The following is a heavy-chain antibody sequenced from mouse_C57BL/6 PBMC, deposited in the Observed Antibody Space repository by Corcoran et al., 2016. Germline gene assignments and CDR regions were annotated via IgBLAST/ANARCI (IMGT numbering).Heavy chain of an antibody. J-gene: IGHJ2*01. Sequence: EVQLQQPGPELVKPGASVKISCKASGYTFTDYYMNWVKQSHGKSLEWIGDINPNNGGTSYNQKFKGKATLTVDKSSSTAYMELRSLTSEDSAVYYCARLLAATVFDYWGQGTTLTVSS. CDR3: ARLLAATVFDY. V-gene: IGHV1-26*01. D-gene: IGHD1-1*01. CDR1: GYTFTDYY. CDR2: INPNNGGT.